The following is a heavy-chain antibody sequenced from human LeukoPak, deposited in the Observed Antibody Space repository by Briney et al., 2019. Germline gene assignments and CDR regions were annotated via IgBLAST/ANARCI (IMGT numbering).Heavy chain of an antibody. Sequence: TGGSLRLSCAASGFPLRGYAMSWVRQAPGKGLEWVSGISDSGGSTYYADSVKGRFTISRDNSKNTLYLQMNSLRAEDTAIYYCAKDLISWEFDYWGQGTLVTVSS. D-gene: IGHD3-10*01. CDR1: GFPLRGYA. CDR2: ISDSGGST. J-gene: IGHJ4*02. V-gene: IGHV3-23*01. CDR3: AKDLISWEFDY.